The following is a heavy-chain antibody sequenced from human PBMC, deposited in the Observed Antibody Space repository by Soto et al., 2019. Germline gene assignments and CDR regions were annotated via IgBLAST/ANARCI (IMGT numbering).Heavy chain of an antibody. V-gene: IGHV3-23*01. J-gene: IGHJ5*02. Sequence: GGSLRLSCAASGFTFSSYAMSWVRQAPGKGLEWVSAISGSGGSTYYADSVKGRFTISRDNSKNTLYLQMNSLRAEDTAVYYCAKVAIFGVVIRIPWFDPWGQGTLVTVSS. D-gene: IGHD3-3*01. CDR3: AKVAIFGVVIRIPWFDP. CDR2: ISGSGGST. CDR1: GFTFSSYA.